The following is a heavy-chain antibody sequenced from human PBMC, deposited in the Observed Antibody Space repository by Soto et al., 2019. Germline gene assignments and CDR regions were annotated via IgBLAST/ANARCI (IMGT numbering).Heavy chain of an antibody. CDR1: GYTFTSYA. CDR2: INAGNGNT. Sequence: QVQLVQSGAEEKKPGASVKVSCKASGYTFTSYAMHWVRQAPGQRLEWMGWINAGNGNTKYSQKFQGRVPITRDTSASIANMGLSCLRSENTAVYYWARAPGGGASRGDYWGQGTLVTVSS. V-gene: IGHV1-3*05. CDR3: ARAPGGGASRGDY. J-gene: IGHJ4*02. D-gene: IGHD2-2*01.